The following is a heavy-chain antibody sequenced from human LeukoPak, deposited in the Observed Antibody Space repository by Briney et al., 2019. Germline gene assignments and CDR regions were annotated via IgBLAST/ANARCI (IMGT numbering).Heavy chain of an antibody. Sequence: GGSLRLSCAASGFTFTSYDIHWVRQAPGKGLEWVAVISSDGSSKYYADSVKGRFTISRDNSKNTLYLQMNSLRAEDTAVYYCARGLDGYKIDYWGQGTLVTVSS. CDR2: ISSDGSSK. CDR1: GFTFTSYD. J-gene: IGHJ4*02. CDR3: ARGLDGYKIDY. D-gene: IGHD5-24*01. V-gene: IGHV3-30-3*01.